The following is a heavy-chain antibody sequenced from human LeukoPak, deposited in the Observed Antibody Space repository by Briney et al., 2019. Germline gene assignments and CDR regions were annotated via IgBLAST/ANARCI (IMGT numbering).Heavy chain of an antibody. CDR1: GGSISSSSYY. V-gene: IGHV4-39*07. J-gene: IGHJ4*02. CDR3: AREELGATSGLIDY. D-gene: IGHD1-26*01. CDR2: IYYSGST. Sequence: SETLSLTCTVSGGSISSSSYYWGWIRQPPGKGLEWIGSIYYSGSTYYNPSLKSRVTISVDTSKNQFSLKLSSVTAADTAVYYCAREELGATSGLIDYWGQGTLVTVSS.